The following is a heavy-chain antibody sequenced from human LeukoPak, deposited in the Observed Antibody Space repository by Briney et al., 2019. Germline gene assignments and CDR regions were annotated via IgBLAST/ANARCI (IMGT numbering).Heavy chain of an antibody. CDR1: GFTFRNYW. J-gene: IGHJ4*02. CDR2: IKQDGSDR. Sequence: PGGSLRLSCAASGFTFRNYWMSWVRQAPGTGLEWVANIKQDGSDRNYVTSVRGRFTISRDNSKNTLYLQMNSLRAEDTAVYYCAKDGNAYGDYDFDYWGQGTLVTVSS. V-gene: IGHV3-7*03. CDR3: AKDGNAYGDYDFDY. D-gene: IGHD4-17*01.